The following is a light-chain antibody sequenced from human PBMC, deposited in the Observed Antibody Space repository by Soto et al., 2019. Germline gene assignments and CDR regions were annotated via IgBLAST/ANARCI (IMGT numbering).Light chain of an antibody. CDR2: GAS. CDR3: QQYNNWPPLT. CDR1: QSVSSN. J-gene: IGKJ4*01. V-gene: IGKV3D-15*01. Sequence: EIVMTQSPATLSVSAGERVTLSCRASQSVSSNLAWYQQKPGQAPRLLIYGASTRATGIPARFSGSGSGTYFTFTISILQSEDFAVYYCQQYNNWPPLTFGGGTKVEIK.